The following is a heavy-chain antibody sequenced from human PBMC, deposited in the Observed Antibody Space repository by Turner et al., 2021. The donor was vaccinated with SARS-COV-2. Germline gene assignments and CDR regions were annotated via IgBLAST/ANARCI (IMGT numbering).Heavy chain of an antibody. J-gene: IGHJ4*02. V-gene: IGHV1-2*02. D-gene: IGHD3-22*01. CDR3: VAGSGYVDY. CDR2: INPISGGT. Sequence: QVPLVQSGAEVKKPGASVKVSCKASGYTFTGYYMHWVRQAPGQGLEWMGWINPISGGTNYAQKFQGRVTMTWDTSISTAYMELSRLRSDDTAVYYFVAGSGYVDYWGQGTQVTVSS. CDR1: GYTFTGYY.